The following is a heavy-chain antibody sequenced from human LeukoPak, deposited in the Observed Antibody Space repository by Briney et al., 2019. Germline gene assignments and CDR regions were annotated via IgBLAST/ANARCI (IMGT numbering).Heavy chain of an antibody. Sequence: GGSLRLSCAASGFTVSSNYMSWVRQAPGKGLEWVSAISGSGDSTYYADSVKGRFTISRDNAKNSLYLQMNSLRAEDTAVYYCARDCSGGSCDYYGMDVWGQGTTVTVSS. V-gene: IGHV3-21*01. J-gene: IGHJ6*02. CDR2: ISGSGDST. CDR1: GFTVSSNY. D-gene: IGHD2-15*01. CDR3: ARDCSGGSCDYYGMDV.